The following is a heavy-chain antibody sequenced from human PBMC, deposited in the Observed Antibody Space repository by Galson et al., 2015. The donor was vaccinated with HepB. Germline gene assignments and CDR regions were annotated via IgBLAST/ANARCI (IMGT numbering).Heavy chain of an antibody. V-gene: IGHV1-18*04. J-gene: IGHJ4*02. CDR3: ALIRRASGSFYSWDS. Sequence: SVKVSCKASGYTFTSYGLSWVRQAPGQGLEWMGWISAYNGDTNYAQKLQGRVTMTTDTSTGTAYMELRSLRSDDTAVYYCALIRRASGSFYSWDSWGQGTLVTVSS. CDR2: ISAYNGDT. CDR1: GYTFTSYG. D-gene: IGHD1-26*01.